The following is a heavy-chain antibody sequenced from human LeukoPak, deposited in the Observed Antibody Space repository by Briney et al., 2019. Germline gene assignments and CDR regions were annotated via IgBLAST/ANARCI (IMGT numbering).Heavy chain of an antibody. J-gene: IGHJ4*02. CDR1: GYTLTELS. Sequence: GASVKVSCKVSGYTLTELSLHWVRQAPGKGLEWMGGLDPEDGEMIYSQKFQGRVTMTEDTSTDIAYMEMSSLRSEDTGVYYCATGRTKWDLLNYWRQGTLVTVSS. CDR3: ATGRTKWDLLNY. D-gene: IGHD1-26*01. CDR2: LDPEDGEM. V-gene: IGHV1-24*01.